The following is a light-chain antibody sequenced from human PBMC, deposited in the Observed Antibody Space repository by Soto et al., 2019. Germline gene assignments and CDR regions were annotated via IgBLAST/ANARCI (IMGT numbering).Light chain of an antibody. CDR1: QSVSSN. V-gene: IGKV3-15*01. CDR3: QQYNNWPYT. Sequence: EIVMTQSPATLSVSPGERATLSCGASQSVSSNLVWYQQKPGQAPRLLIYGASTRATGIPARFSGSGSGTEFTLTISSLQSEDFAVYYCQQYNNWPYTFGQGTKLEIK. J-gene: IGKJ2*01. CDR2: GAS.